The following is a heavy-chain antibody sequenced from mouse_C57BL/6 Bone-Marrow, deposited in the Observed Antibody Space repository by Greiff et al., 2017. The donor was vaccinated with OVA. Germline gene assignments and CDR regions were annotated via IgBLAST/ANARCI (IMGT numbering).Heavy chain of an antibody. J-gene: IGHJ1*03. CDR2: ISYSGST. CDR1: GYSITSDY. Sequence: VQLKQSGPGLAKPSQTLSLTCSVTGYSITSDYWNWIRKFPGNKLEYMGYISYSGSTYYNPSLKSRISITRDTSKNQYYLQLNSVTTEDTATNYCARYLGYPYWYFDVWGTGTTVTVSS. CDR3: ARYLGYPYWYFDV. V-gene: IGHV3-8*01. D-gene: IGHD2-2*01.